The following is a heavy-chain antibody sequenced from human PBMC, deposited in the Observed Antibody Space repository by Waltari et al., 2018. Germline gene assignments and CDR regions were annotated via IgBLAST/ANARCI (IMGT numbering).Heavy chain of an antibody. CDR2: ISGSGGST. Sequence: EVQLLESGGGLVQPGGSLRLSCAASGFTFSSYAMSWVRQAPGKGLEWVSAISGSGGSTDYAESGKGRFTISRDNSKNTLYLQMNSLRAEDTAVYYCAKNYYDSSGYYFVFDYWGQGTLVTVSS. CDR1: GFTFSSYA. V-gene: IGHV3-23*01. J-gene: IGHJ4*02. D-gene: IGHD3-22*01. CDR3: AKNYYDSSGYYFVFDY.